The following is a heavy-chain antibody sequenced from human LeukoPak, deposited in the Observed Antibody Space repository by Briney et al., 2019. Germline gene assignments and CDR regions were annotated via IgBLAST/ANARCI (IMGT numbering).Heavy chain of an antibody. Sequence: WFRQPPGKGLEWIGSIYYSGSTYYNPSLKSRVTISVDTSKNQFSLKLSSVTAADTAVYYCARRDEGRQQLANHDAFDIWGQGTMVTVSS. V-gene: IGHV4-39*01. CDR2: IYYSGST. CDR3: ARRDEGRQQLANHDAFDI. J-gene: IGHJ3*02. D-gene: IGHD6-13*01.